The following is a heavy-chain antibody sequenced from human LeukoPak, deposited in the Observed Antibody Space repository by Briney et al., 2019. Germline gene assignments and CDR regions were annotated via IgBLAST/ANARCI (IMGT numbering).Heavy chain of an antibody. D-gene: IGHD3-10*01. CDR2: SYYNGNT. CDR1: GGSTTNYY. CDR3: ARRRRLRITMVRGALSPAGDWFDP. J-gene: IGHJ5*02. Sequence: PSETLSLTCTVSGGSTTNYYWSWIRQPPGKGLEWIGFSYYNGNTNYNPSLKSRVTISVDMSKNQFSLSLRSVTAADTAVYYCARRRRLRITMVRGALSPAGDWFDPWGQGTLVTVSS. V-gene: IGHV4-59*01.